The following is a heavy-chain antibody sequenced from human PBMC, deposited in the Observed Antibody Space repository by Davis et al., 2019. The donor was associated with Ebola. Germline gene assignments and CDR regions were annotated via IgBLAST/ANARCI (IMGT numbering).Heavy chain of an antibody. Sequence: GESLKISCAASGFTFSNYYLHWVRQAPGKGLEWVARIKTDGSTTRYADSVKGRFSISRDNAKNTLYLQMNSLRAQDTAVYHCMSLSGASWGPGTLVTVSS. V-gene: IGHV3-74*01. J-gene: IGHJ5*02. CDR1: GFTFSNYY. CDR2: IKTDGSTT. D-gene: IGHD3-16*01. CDR3: MSLSGAS.